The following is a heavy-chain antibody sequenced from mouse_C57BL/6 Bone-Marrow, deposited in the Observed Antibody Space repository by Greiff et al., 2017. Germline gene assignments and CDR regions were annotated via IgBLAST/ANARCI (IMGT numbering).Heavy chain of an antibody. V-gene: IGHV14-4*01. CDR2: IDPENGDT. CDR1: GFNIKDDN. Sequence: VQLKQSGAELVRPGASVKLSCTASGFNIKDDNMHWVKQRPEQGLEWIGWIDPENGDTEYASKFQGKATITADTSSNTAYLQLSSLTSEDTAVYYCTTGDGYSYFDYWGQGTTLTVSS. D-gene: IGHD2-3*01. J-gene: IGHJ2*01. CDR3: TTGDGYSYFDY.